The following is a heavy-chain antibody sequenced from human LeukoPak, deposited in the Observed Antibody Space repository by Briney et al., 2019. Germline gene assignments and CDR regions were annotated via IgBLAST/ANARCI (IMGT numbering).Heavy chain of an antibody. CDR1: GFTVSSSY. V-gene: IGHV3-53*01. J-gene: IGHJ4*02. Sequence: GGSLRLSCAASGFTVSSSYMSWVRQAPGKGLEWVSVIYSGGSTYYADSVKGRFTISRDDVKSTLYLQMKNLRAEDTAVYYCAKDGAWLRFDDWGQGILVTVSS. D-gene: IGHD5-12*01. CDR3: AKDGAWLRFDD. CDR2: IYSGGST.